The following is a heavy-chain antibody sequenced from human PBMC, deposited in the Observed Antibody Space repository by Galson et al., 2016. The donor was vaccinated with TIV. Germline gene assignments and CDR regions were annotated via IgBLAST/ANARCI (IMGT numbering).Heavy chain of an antibody. D-gene: IGHD5-24*01. V-gene: IGHV3-7*01. CDR3: ARWRGRQSEFDS. Sequence: SLRLSCAASGFSFIDYSMSWVRQAPGTGLEWVASMKEEGTEQYNVNAVKGRFTISRDGAGNSVYLQMNSLGVEDTAVYFCARWRGRQSEFDSWGQGTLDTVSA. CDR2: MKEEGTEQ. J-gene: IGHJ4*02. CDR1: GFSFIDYS.